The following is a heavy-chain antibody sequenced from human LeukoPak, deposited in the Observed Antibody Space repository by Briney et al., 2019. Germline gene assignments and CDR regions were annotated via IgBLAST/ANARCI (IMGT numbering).Heavy chain of an antibody. J-gene: IGHJ4*02. CDR2: ISSSGTLT. CDR3: AKTSAYSAYDFTDH. Sequence: GGSLRLSCAASGFTFSDYYMSWIRQAPGKGLECVSYISSSGTLTNYADSVKGRFTISRDNAKNSLYLLMNSLRAEDTAVYYCAKTSAYSAYDFTDHWGQGTLVTVSS. V-gene: IGHV3-11*03. CDR1: GFTFSDYY. D-gene: IGHD5-12*01.